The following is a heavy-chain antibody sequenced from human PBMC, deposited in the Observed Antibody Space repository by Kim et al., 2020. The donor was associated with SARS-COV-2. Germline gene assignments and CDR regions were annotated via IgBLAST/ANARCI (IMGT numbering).Heavy chain of an antibody. CDR2: ISSSSTI. CDR1: GFTFSSYS. J-gene: IGHJ6*02. Sequence: GGSLRLSCAASGFTFSSYSMNWVRQAPGKGLEWVSYISSSSTIYYADSVKGRFTISRDNAKNSLYLQMNSLRAEDTAVYYCAREGIVVVAPGRDYYYYGMDVWGQGTTVTVSS. V-gene: IGHV3-48*04. D-gene: IGHD2-15*01. CDR3: AREGIVVVAPGRDYYYYGMDV.